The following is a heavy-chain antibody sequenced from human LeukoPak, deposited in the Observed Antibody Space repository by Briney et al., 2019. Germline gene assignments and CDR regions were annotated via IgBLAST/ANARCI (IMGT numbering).Heavy chain of an antibody. V-gene: IGHV1-46*01. CDR2: INPSSGST. CDR1: GYAFTSFY. CDR3: ARGLDY. J-gene: IGHJ4*02. Sequence: GASVKVSCKATGYAFTSFYMHWVRQAPGQGLEWMGIINPSSGSTTYAQKFQDRVTLTRDTSTRTVYMELTSLRSEDTAVYYCARGLDYWGQGTLVTVSS.